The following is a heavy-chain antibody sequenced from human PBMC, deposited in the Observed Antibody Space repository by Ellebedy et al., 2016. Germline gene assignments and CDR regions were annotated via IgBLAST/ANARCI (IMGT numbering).Heavy chain of an antibody. J-gene: IGHJ3*02. CDR1: GGTFSSYA. D-gene: IGHD2-15*01. Sequence: SVKVSCXASGGTFSSYAISWVRQAPGQGLEWMGRIIPILGIANYAQKFQGRVTITADKSTSTAYMELSSLRSEDTAVYYCARAPDIVVVVAAGDAFDIWGQGTMVTVSS. V-gene: IGHV1-69*04. CDR2: IIPILGIA. CDR3: ARAPDIVVVVAAGDAFDI.